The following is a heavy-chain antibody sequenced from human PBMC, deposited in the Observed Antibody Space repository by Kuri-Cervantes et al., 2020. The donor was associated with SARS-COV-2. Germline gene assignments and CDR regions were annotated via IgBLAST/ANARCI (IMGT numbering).Heavy chain of an antibody. V-gene: IGHV1-18*01. Sequence: ASVKVSCKASGYTFTSYGISWVRQAPGQGLEWMGWISAYNGNTNYAQKLQGRVTMTTDTSTSTAYMEQRSLRSDDTAVYYCAREFHHDFWSGYYWGGLTHPRSQAPTSNDAFDIWGQGTMVTVSS. D-gene: IGHD3-3*01. CDR1: GYTFTSYG. CDR2: ISAYNGNT. J-gene: IGHJ3*02. CDR3: AREFHHDFWSGYYWGGLTHPRSQAPTSNDAFDI.